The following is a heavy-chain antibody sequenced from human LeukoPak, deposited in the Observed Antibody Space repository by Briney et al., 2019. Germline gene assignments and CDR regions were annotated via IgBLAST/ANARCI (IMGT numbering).Heavy chain of an antibody. CDR2: ISSIGSTI. D-gene: IGHD3-3*01. Sequence: PGGSLRLSCAASGFTFSDYYMSWIRQAPGKGLEWVSYISSIGSTIYYADSVKGRLTISRDNAKNSLYLQMNSLRAEDTAVYYCARDGWYYDFWSGKVCDYWGQGTLVTVSS. CDR1: GFTFSDYY. V-gene: IGHV3-11*01. J-gene: IGHJ4*02. CDR3: ARDGWYYDFWSGKVCDY.